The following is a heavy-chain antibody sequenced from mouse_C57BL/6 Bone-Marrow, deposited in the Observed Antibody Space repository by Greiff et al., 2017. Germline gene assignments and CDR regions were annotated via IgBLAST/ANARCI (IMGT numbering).Heavy chain of an antibody. V-gene: IGHV5-6*01. D-gene: IGHD1-1*01. CDR2: ISSGGSYT. Sequence: DVQLVESGGDLVKPGGSLKLSCAASGFTFSSYGMSWVRQTPDKSLEWVATISSGGSYTNYPDSVKGRFTISRDNAKNTLYLQMSRLKSEDTARYYCARRFIFYWYFDVWGTGTTVTVSS. CDR3: ARRFIFYWYFDV. J-gene: IGHJ1*03. CDR1: GFTFSSYG.